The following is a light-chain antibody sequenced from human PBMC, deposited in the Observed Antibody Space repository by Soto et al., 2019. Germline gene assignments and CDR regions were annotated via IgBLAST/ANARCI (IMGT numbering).Light chain of an antibody. CDR3: QQYGSSPWT. CDR1: ESVSSSY. V-gene: IGKV3-20*01. CDR2: GAS. Sequence: MLKQSPGTLSLSPGERATLSCRASESVSSSYLAWYQQKPGQAPRLLIYGASSRATGIPDRFSGSGSGTDFTLTISRLEPEDFAVYYCQQYGSSPWTFGQGTMVDI. J-gene: IGKJ1*01.